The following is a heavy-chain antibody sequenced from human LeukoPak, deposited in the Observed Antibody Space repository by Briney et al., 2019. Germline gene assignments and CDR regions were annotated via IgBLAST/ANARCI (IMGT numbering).Heavy chain of an antibody. V-gene: IGHV3-21*01. D-gene: IGHD3-16*02. Sequence: GGSLRLSCAATGFTFSSYSMNWVRQAPGKGLEWVSSMSSSSSYIYYADSVKGRFTISRDNAKNSLYLQMNSLRAEDTAVYYCARLDDYVWGSYRYLDYWGQGTLVTVSS. CDR3: ARLDDYVWGSYRYLDY. CDR1: GFTFSSYS. J-gene: IGHJ4*02. CDR2: MSSSSSYI.